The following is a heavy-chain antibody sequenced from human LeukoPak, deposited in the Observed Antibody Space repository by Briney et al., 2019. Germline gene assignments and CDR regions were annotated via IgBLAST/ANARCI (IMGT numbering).Heavy chain of an antibody. J-gene: IGHJ4*02. Sequence: GESLKISCKGSGYSFTSYWIGWMRQMPGKGLEWMGIIYPGDSDTRYSPSFQGQVTISADKSISTAYLQWSSLKASDTAMYYCARQTGVGAINEDAVGYWGQGTLVTVSS. CDR3: ARQTGVGAINEDAVGY. V-gene: IGHV5-51*01. CDR1: GYSFTSYW. D-gene: IGHD1-26*01. CDR2: IYPGDSDT.